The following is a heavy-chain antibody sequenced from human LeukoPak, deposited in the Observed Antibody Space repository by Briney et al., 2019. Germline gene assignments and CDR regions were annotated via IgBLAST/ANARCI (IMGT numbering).Heavy chain of an antibody. CDR2: INAGNGNT. Sequence: ASVKVSCKASGYTFTSYAMHWVRQAPGQRLEWMGWINAGNGNTKYSQKFQGRVTITRDTSASTAYMELSSLRSEDTAVYYCAREGVDLRYFDWLGPQPTYYFDYWGQGTLVTVSS. J-gene: IGHJ4*02. CDR1: GYTFTSYA. CDR3: AREGVDLRYFDWLGPQPTYYFDY. D-gene: IGHD3-9*01. V-gene: IGHV1-3*01.